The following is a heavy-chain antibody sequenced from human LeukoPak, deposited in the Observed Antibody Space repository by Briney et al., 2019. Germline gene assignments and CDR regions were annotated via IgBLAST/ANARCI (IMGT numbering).Heavy chain of an antibody. V-gene: IGHV3-30*04. CDR1: GFTLSSYA. J-gene: IGHJ4*02. Sequence: GGSQTLSCAPSGFTLSSYATHWVRQAPGKGLEWVAVISYDGSNKYYTHSVKGRFTISRDNSKNTLYLQMNSLRAEDTAVYDCARTRSTTTPDYWGEGTLVTVSS. D-gene: IGHD1-26*01. CDR3: ARTRSTTTPDY. CDR2: ISYDGSNK.